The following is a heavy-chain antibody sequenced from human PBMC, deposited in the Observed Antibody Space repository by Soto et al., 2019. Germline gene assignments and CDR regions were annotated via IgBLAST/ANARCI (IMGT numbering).Heavy chain of an antibody. CDR1: SDSMNSGGYY. Sequence: LSLTCSVSSDSMNSGGYYWSWIRQHPVKGLEWIGYIYSNGDTYYNPSLKSRVTISVDTSKNQFSLNLTSVTAADTAVYYCARRGGSSSGYYYYAMDVWGQGTTVTVSS. V-gene: IGHV4-31*03. CDR2: IYSNGDT. J-gene: IGHJ6*02. CDR3: ARRGGSSSGYYYYAMDV. D-gene: IGHD6-6*01.